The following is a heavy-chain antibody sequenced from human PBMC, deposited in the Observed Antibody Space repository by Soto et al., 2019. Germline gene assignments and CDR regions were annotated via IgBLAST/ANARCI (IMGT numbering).Heavy chain of an antibody. V-gene: IGHV1-69*06. J-gene: IGHJ5*02. Sequence: QVQLVQSGAEVKKPGSSVKVSCKSSGGGFNSYSISWVRQAPGQGLEWMGVIIPIFGTPTYAQKFKGRVTITADKSTSTAYMEVSRLTSEDTAVYYCARGGPVIIPPATNWFDPWGQGTLVTVSS. CDR1: GGGFNSYS. CDR2: IIPIFGTP. D-gene: IGHD3-3*01. CDR3: ARGGPVIIPPATNWFDP.